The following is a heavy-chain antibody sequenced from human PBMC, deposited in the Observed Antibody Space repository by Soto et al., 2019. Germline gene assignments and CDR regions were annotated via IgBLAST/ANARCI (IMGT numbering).Heavy chain of an antibody. CDR2: IFHRGST. J-gene: IGHJ4*02. CDR3: ARSGDPFYFDY. CDR1: GYSISSGHY. D-gene: IGHD3-10*01. V-gene: IGHV4-38-2*01. Sequence: SETLSLTCAVSGYSISSGHYWGWIRQPPGKGLEWIGTIFHRGSTYYNPSLRSRVTMSVDTSKNQFSLRLISVAAADSAVYYCARSGDPFYFDYWGQGDLVTVSS.